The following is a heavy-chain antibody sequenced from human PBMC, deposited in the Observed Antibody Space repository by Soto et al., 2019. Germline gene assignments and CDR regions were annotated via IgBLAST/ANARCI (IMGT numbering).Heavy chain of an antibody. CDR1: GGSISSGDYY. CDR3: ATREAGTYYYGMDV. V-gene: IGHV4-30-4*01. D-gene: IGHD6-19*01. J-gene: IGHJ6*02. Sequence: SETLSLTCTVSGGSISSGDYYWSWIRQPPGKGLEWIGYIYYSGSTYYNPSLKSRVTISVDTSKNQFSLKLSSVTSADTAVYYCATREAGTYYYGMDVWGQGTTVTVSS. CDR2: IYYSGST.